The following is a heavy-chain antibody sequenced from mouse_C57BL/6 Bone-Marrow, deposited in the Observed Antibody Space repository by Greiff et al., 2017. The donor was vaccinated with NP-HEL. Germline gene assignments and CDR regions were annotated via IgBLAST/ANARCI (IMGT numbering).Heavy chain of an antibody. CDR1: GYTFTSYG. CDR3: ARKGVTTAYFDY. CDR2: IYPRSGNT. Sequence: VQLQQSGAELARPGASVKLSCKASGYTFTSYGISWVKQRTGQGLEWIGEIYPRSGNTYYNEKFKGKATLTAVKSSSTAYMELRSLTSEDSAVYFCARKGVTTAYFDYWGQGTTLTVSS. D-gene: IGHD1-2*01. J-gene: IGHJ2*01. V-gene: IGHV1-81*01.